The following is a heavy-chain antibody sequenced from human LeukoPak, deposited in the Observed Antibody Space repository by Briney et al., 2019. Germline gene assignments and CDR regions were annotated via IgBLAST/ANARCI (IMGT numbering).Heavy chain of an antibody. CDR1: GGSFSGYY. J-gene: IGHJ4*02. D-gene: IGHD7-27*01. Sequence: SETLSLTCAVYGGSFSGYYWSRIRQPPGKGLEWIGEINHSGSTNYNPSLKSRVTISVDTSKNQFSLKLSSVTAADTAVYYCARSKRGNWASRAYNDYWGQGTLVTVSS. CDR2: INHSGST. V-gene: IGHV4-34*01. CDR3: ARSKRGNWASRAYNDY.